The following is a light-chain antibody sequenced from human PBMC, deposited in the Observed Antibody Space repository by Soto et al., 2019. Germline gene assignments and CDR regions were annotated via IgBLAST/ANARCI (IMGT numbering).Light chain of an antibody. CDR2: DAS. CDR3: QQYEKWPPTT. J-gene: IGKJ1*01. Sequence: EILMTQSPATLAASPGERATLSCSASQSVGSKLAWYQQKPGQPPRLVMFDASIRATGVPARFSGGGSGTEFALPISSLQSEDFALYYCQQYEKWPPTTFGQGTKVEIK. CDR1: QSVGSK. V-gene: IGKV3-15*01.